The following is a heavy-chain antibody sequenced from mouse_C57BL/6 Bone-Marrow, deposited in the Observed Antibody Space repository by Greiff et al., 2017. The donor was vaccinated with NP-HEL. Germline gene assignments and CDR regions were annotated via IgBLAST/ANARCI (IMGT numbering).Heavy chain of an antibody. CDR3: ARQGTIVTFDY. D-gene: IGHD2-5*01. V-gene: IGHV5-6*01. J-gene: IGHJ2*01. CDR1: GFTFSSYG. CDR2: ISSGGSYT. Sequence: EVQVVESGGDLVKPGGSLKLSCAASGFTFSSYGMSWVRQTPDKRLEWVATISSGGSYTYYPDSVKGRFTISRDNAKNTLYLQMSSLKSEDTAMYYCARQGTIVTFDYWGQGTTLTVSS.